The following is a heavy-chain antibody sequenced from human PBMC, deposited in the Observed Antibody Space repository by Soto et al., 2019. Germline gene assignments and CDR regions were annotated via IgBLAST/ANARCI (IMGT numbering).Heavy chain of an antibody. CDR3: ESASGWYERGPSGSFDY. CDR1: GFTFSSYA. CDR2: ISGSGGST. J-gene: IGHJ4*02. D-gene: IGHD6-19*01. V-gene: IGHV3-23*01. Sequence: SGGSLRLSCAASGFTFSSYAMSWVRQAPGKGLEWVSAISGSGGSTYYADSVKGRFTISRDNSKNTLYLQMNSLRAEDTAVYYCESASGWYERGPSGSFDYWGQGTLVTVS.